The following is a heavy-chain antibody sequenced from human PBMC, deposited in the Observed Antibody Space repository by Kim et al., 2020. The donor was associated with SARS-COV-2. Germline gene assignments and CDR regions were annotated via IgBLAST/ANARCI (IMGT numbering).Heavy chain of an antibody. CDR3: ARGSLKRPYYYDSSGYWDYYYYYGMDV. CDR2: INHSGST. D-gene: IGHD3-22*01. Sequence: SETLSLTCAVYGGSFSGYYWSWIRQPPGKGLEWIGEINHSGSTNYNPSLKSRVTISVDTSKNQFSLKLSSVTAADTAVYYCARGSLKRPYYYDSSGYWDYYYYYGMDVWGQGTTVTVSS. CDR1: GGSFSGYY. V-gene: IGHV4-34*01. J-gene: IGHJ6*02.